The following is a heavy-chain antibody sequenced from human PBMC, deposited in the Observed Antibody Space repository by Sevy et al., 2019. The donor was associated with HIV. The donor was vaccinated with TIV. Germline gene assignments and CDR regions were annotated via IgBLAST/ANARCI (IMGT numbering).Heavy chain of an antibody. CDR1: GFTFSSYS. V-gene: IGHV3-21*01. CDR2: ISSSSSYI. J-gene: IGHJ5*02. CDR3: ARDGHALTFDYGGNSNWFDP. D-gene: IGHD4-17*01. Sequence: GGSLRLSCAASGFTFSSYSMNWVRQAPGKGLEWVSSISSSSSYIYYAESVKGRFPIPRDNAKNSLYLQMNSLRAEDTAVYYCARDGHALTFDYGGNSNWFDPWGQGTLVTVSS.